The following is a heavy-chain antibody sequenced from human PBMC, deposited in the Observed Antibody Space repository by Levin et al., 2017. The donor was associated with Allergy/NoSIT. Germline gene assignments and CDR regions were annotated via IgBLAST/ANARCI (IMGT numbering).Heavy chain of an antibody. D-gene: IGHD4-17*01. J-gene: IGHJ3*02. CDR2: IYYSGST. V-gene: IGHV4-30-4*01. Sequence: SETLSLTCTVSGGSISSGDYYWSWIRQPPGKGLEWIGYIYYSGSTYYNPSLKSRVTISVDTSKNQFSLKLSSVTAADTAVYYCASMTTVSDAFDIWGQGTMVTVSS. CDR3: ASMTTVSDAFDI. CDR1: GGSISSGDYY.